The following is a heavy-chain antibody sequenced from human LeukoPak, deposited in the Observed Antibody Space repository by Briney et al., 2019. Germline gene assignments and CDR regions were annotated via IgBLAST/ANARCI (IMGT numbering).Heavy chain of an antibody. CDR1: GGTFSSYA. CDR2: IITIFGTA. Sequence: GASVKVSCKASGGTFSSYAISWVRQAPGQGLEWMGGIITIFGTANYAQKFQGRVTITTDESTSTAYMELSSLRSEDTAVYYCARGLGGGYYYYMDVWGKGTTVTVSS. V-gene: IGHV1-69*05. J-gene: IGHJ6*03. CDR3: ARGLGGGYYYYMDV. D-gene: IGHD3-16*01.